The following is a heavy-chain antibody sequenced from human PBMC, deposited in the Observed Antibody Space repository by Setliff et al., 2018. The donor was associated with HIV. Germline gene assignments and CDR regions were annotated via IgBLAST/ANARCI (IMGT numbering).Heavy chain of an antibody. CDR1: GGSLSNHY. D-gene: IGHD1-26*01. J-gene: IGHJ4*02. CDR3: ARSAVGATTWDY. V-gene: IGHV4-4*07. CDR2: IYTSGST. Sequence: SETLSLTCTVSGGSLSNHYWDWIRQPPGKGLEWIGRIYTSGSTDHNPSLRNRVTISIDTSKNQFSLNLTSVTAADTAVQYCARSAVGATTWDYWGQGTLVTVSS.